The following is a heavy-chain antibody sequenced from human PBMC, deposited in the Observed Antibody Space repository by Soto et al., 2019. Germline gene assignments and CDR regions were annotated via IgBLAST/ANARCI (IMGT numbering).Heavy chain of an antibody. CDR3: ARAVDYYDSSGYYTHEYFQH. CDR2: ISAYNGNT. V-gene: IGHV1-18*01. J-gene: IGHJ1*01. CDR1: GYTFTSYG. Sequence: QVQLVQSGAEVKKPGASVKVSCKASGYTFTSYGISWVRQAPGQGLEWMGWISAYNGNTNYAQKIQGRVTMTTDTSTSTAYMELRSLRSDDTAVYYCARAVDYYDSSGYYTHEYFQHWGQGTRVTVSS. D-gene: IGHD3-22*01.